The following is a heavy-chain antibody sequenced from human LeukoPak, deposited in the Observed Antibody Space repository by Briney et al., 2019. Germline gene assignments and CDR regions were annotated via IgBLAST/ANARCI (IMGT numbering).Heavy chain of an antibody. D-gene: IGHD3-10*01. CDR2: IISKAYGGTT. V-gene: IGHV3-49*03. Sequence: PGGSLRLSCTASGFTFGDYAMSWFRQAPGKGLEWVGFIISKAYGGTTEYPASVKGRFTISRDDSKSIAYLQMNSLKTEDTAVYYCTRAVGDWRGLIRGYWGQGTLVTVSS. CDR3: TRAVGDWRGLIRGY. J-gene: IGHJ4*02. CDR1: GFTFGDYA.